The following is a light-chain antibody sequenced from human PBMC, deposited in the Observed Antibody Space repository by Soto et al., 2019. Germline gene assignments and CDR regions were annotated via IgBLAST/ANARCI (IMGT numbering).Light chain of an antibody. V-gene: IGLV2-23*01. CDR2: EGT. CDR1: SSDVGSYNL. CDR3: CSYAGSSTPCV. Sequence: QSALTQPASVSGSPGQSITISCTGSSSDVGSYNLVSWYQQHTDKAPKHRMYEGTKRPSGDSIRFSGSKSANTASLTISGLQADDEADYYSCSYAGSSTPCVFRSGTKVTVL. J-gene: IGLJ1*01.